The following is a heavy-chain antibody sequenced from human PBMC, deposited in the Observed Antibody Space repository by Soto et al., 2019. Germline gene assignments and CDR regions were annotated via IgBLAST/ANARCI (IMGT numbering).Heavy chain of an antibody. D-gene: IGHD3-16*01. V-gene: IGHV4-31*03. CDR3: ARDDYDATGRDPGYFDY. CDR2: IYYSGST. Sequence: SETLSLTCTVSGGSISSGGYYWSWIRQHPGKGLEWIGYIYYSGSTYYNPSLKSRVTISVDTSKNQFSLKLSSVTAADTAVYYCARDDYDATGRDPGYFDYWGQGTLVTVSS. J-gene: IGHJ4*02. CDR1: GGSISSGGYY.